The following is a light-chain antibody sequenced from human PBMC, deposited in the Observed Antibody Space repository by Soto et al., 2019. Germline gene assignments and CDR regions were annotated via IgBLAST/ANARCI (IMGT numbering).Light chain of an antibody. V-gene: IGKV1-6*01. CDR3: LQDINYPWT. J-gene: IGKJ1*01. CDR2: GAS. CDR1: QGIGNA. Sequence: IHMTQSPSTLSASVLDIATISFLASQGIGNALGWYQQKPGKPPKVLIYGASNLQSGVPPRFSGSGSGTDFTLAISSLQPEDSATYYCLQDINYPWTFGQGTKVDI.